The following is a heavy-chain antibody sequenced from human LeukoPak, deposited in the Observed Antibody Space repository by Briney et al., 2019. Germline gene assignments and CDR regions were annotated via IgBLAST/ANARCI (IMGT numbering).Heavy chain of an antibody. CDR2: IYHNGTT. D-gene: IGHD6-13*01. Sequence: PSETLSLTCSVSGGSVTTDIYYWGWIRQPPGKGLEWTGNIYHNGTTYSNPSLRSRVTMSVDTSKNQFSLKLSSVTAADTAVYYCARHGEGSSSWGQRFDPWGQGTLVTVSS. CDR3: ARHGEGSSSWGQRFDP. J-gene: IGHJ5*02. CDR1: GGSVTTDIYY. V-gene: IGHV4-39*01.